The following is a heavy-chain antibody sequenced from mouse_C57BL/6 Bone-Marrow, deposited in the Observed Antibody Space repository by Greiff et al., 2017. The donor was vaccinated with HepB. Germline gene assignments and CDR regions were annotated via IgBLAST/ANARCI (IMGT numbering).Heavy chain of an antibody. D-gene: IGHD4-1*01. Sequence: QVHVKQSGAELVKPGASVKLSCKASGYTFTSYWMHWVKQRPGQGLEWIGYINPSSGDTKYNQKFKDKATLTADKSSSTAYMQLSSLTSEDSAVYYCANLGRDYWGQGTPLTVSS. J-gene: IGHJ2*01. CDR3: ANLGRDY. CDR1: GYTFTSYW. V-gene: IGHV1-7*01. CDR2: INPSSGDT.